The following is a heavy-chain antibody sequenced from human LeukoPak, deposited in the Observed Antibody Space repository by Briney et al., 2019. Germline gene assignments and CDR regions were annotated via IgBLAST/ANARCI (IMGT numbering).Heavy chain of an antibody. CDR3: ARDVVGCSSTSCYISYYYYYYMDV. V-gene: IGHV4-39*07. D-gene: IGHD2-2*02. CDR2: IYYSGST. J-gene: IGHJ6*03. Sequence: SETLSLTCTVPGGSISSSSYYWGWIRQPPGKGLEWLGSIYYSGSTYYNPYIKSRVNISVRTSKNQFSLKLSSVTAADTAVYYCARDVVGCSSTSCYISYYYYYYMDVWGKATTVTVSS. CDR1: GGSISSSSYY.